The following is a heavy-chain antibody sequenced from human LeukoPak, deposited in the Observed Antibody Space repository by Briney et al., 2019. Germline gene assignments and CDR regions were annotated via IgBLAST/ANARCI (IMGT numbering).Heavy chain of an antibody. J-gene: IGHJ4*02. CDR2: IFASGST. CDR1: GGSFSSVSYY. CDR3: ARARSIAARDPFDY. Sequence: PSETLSLTCTVSGGSFSSVSYYFNWIRQPAGKGLEWIGRIFASGSTSYNPSLKSRVTISVDTSKNQFSLKLSSVTAADTAVYYCARARSIAARDPFDYWGQGTLVTVSS. D-gene: IGHD6-6*01. V-gene: IGHV4-61*10.